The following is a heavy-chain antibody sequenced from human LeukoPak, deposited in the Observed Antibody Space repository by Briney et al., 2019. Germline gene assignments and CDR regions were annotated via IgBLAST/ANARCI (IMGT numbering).Heavy chain of an antibody. V-gene: IGHV1-46*01. CDR3: ARAVTSSTRRHDY. D-gene: IGHD4-11*01. CDR2: TNPSGGST. CDR1: GYTFTSYY. J-gene: IGHJ4*02. Sequence: ASVKVSCMASGYTFTSYYMRGVPQAPGQGLEWRGITNPSGGSTRYAQQFQGRFTIPRDTSTSTAYMELSSLRSEDTAVYYCARAVTSSTRRHDYWGQGTLVSVSS.